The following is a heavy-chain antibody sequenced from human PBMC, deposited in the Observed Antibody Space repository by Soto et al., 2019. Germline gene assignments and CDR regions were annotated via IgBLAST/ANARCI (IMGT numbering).Heavy chain of an antibody. V-gene: IGHV3-33*01. J-gene: IGHJ4*02. CDR1: GFTFSSYG. D-gene: IGHD5-18*01. Sequence: PGGSLRLSCAASGFTFSSYGMHWVRQAPGKGLEWVAVIWYDGSNKYYADSVKGRFTISRDNSKNTLYLQMNSLRAEDTAVYYCARGGYRYGFLDQDYYFDYWGQGTLVTVYS. CDR3: ARGGYRYGFLDQDYYFDY. CDR2: IWYDGSNK.